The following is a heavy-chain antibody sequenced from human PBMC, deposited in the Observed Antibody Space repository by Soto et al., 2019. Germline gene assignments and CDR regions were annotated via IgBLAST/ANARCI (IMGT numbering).Heavy chain of an antibody. D-gene: IGHD4-17*01. J-gene: IGHJ4*02. Sequence: QVQLQESGPGLVKPSQTLSLTCTVSGGSISSGGYYWSWIRQHPGKGLEWIGYIYYSGSTYYNPSLRSRVTISVDTSKNQFSLKLSSVTAADTAVYYCARNYGDYSWVFDYWGQGTLVTVSS. CDR2: IYYSGST. CDR3: ARNYGDYSWVFDY. V-gene: IGHV4-31*03. CDR1: GGSISSGGYY.